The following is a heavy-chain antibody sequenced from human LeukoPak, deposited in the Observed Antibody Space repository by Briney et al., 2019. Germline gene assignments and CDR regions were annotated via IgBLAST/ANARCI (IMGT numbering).Heavy chain of an antibody. CDR1: GGSFSGYY. V-gene: IGHV4-34*01. CDR3: ARGARGYSGYDFDY. CDR2: INHSGST. D-gene: IGHD5-12*01. J-gene: IGHJ4*02. Sequence: PSGTLSLTCAVYGGSFSGYYWSWIRQPPGKGLEWIGEINHSGSTNYNPSLKSRVTISVDTSKNQFSLKLSSVTAADTAAYYCARGARGYSGYDFDYWGQGTLVTVSS.